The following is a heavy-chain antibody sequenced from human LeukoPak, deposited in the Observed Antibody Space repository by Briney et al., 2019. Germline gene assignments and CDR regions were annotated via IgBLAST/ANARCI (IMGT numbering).Heavy chain of an antibody. D-gene: IGHD3-9*01. CDR2: IYYSGST. Sequence: PSETLSLTCTASGGSISSSSYYWGWIRQPPGKGLEWIGYIYYSGSTNYNPSLKSRVTISVDTSKNQFSLKLSSVTATDTAVYYCARGDDILTGYSYYFDYWGQGTLVTVSS. V-gene: IGHV4-61*05. J-gene: IGHJ4*02. CDR3: ARGDDILTGYSYYFDY. CDR1: GGSISSSSYY.